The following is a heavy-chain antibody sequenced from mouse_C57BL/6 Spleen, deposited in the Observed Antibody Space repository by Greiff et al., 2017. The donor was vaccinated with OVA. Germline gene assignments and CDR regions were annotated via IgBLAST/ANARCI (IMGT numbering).Heavy chain of an antibody. V-gene: IGHV1-43*01. J-gene: IGHJ2*01. CDR3: ARGRNYFDY. Sequence: EVKLMESGPELVKPGASVKISCKASGYSFTGYYMHWVKQSSEKSLEWIGEINPSTGGTSYNQKFKSKATLTVDKSSSTAYMQLKSLTSEDSAVYYCARGRNYFDYWGQGTTLTVSS. CDR1: GYSFTGYY. CDR2: INPSTGGT.